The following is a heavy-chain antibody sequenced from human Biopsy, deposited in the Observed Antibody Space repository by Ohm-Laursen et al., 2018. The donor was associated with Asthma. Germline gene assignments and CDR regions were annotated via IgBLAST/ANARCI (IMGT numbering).Heavy chain of an antibody. CDR1: GGSISSSSYY. J-gene: IGHJ4*02. V-gene: IGHV4-39*01. D-gene: IGHD3-3*01. CDR2: IYYSGST. CDR3: ARRITIFGVVAYFDY. Sequence: SQTLSLTCIVSGGSISSSSYYWGWIRQPPGKGLEWIGSIYYSGSTYYNPSLKSRVTIFVDTSKNQFFLKLSSVTAADMAVYYCARRITIFGVVAYFDYWGQGTLVTVSS.